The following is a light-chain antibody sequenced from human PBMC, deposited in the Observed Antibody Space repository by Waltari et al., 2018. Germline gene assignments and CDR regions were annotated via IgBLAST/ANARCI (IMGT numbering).Light chain of an antibody. Sequence: DIVLTQSPATLSLSPGDSATLSCWASQSVSGHLAWYQQKPGQAPRLLIYGASSRATGIPARFSGSGSGTDFTLTISSLEPEDFAVYYCQQRSNWPPYTFGQGTKLEIK. CDR1: QSVSGH. J-gene: IGKJ2*01. V-gene: IGKV3-11*01. CDR3: QQRSNWPPYT. CDR2: GAS.